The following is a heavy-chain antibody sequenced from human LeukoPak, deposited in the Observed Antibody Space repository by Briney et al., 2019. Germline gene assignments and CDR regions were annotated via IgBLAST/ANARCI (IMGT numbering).Heavy chain of an antibody. D-gene: IGHD1-1*01. J-gene: IGHJ4*02. CDR3: AISIQLPN. CDR2: IKQDGSEE. Sequence: GSLRLSCAASGFTFSNYWMTWVRQAPGKGLEWVANIKQDGSEENYLDSVKGRFVISRDNANNLLYLQMNSLGAGDTAIYYCAISIQLPNWGQGTLVTVSS. CDR1: GFTFSNYW. V-gene: IGHV3-7*03.